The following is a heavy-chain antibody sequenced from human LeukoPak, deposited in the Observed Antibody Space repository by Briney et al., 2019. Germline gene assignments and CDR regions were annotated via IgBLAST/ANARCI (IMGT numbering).Heavy chain of an antibody. D-gene: IGHD5-18*01. V-gene: IGHV1-46*01. CDR1: GYTFTSYY. J-gene: IGHJ6*03. CDR2: INPSGGST. CDR3: ARDPVQLWLPNTGIYYYYYYMDV. Sequence: ASVKVSCKASGYTFTSYYMHWVRQAPGQGLEWMGIINPSGGSTSYAQKFQGRVTMTRDMSTSTVYMELSSLRSEDTAVYYCARDPVQLWLPNTGIYYYYYYMDVWGKGTTVTVSS.